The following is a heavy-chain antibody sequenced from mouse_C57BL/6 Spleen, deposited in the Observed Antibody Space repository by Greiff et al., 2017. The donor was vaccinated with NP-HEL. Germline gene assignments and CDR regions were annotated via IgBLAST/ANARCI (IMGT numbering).Heavy chain of an antibody. J-gene: IGHJ4*01. Sequence: EVQLQESGPELVKPGASVKISCKASGYSFTDYNMNWVKQSNGKSLEWIGVINPNYGTTSYNQKFKGKATLTVDQSSSTAYMQLNSLTSEDSAVYYCARGASYSNSFYAMDYWGQGTSVTVSS. CDR1: GYSFTDYN. CDR3: ARGASYSNSFYAMDY. D-gene: IGHD2-5*01. V-gene: IGHV1-39*01. CDR2: INPNYGTT.